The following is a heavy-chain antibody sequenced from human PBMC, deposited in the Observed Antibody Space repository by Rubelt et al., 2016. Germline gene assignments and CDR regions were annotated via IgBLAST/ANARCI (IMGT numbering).Heavy chain of an antibody. J-gene: IGHJ3*02. D-gene: IGHD3-3*01. V-gene: IGHV4-4*07. CDR2: IYTSGST. CDR3: WGGRGTRALLRGGIDI. Sequence: QVQLQESGPGLVRPSGTLSLTCVVSGGSISSSDWWSWIRQPAGKGLEWIGRIYTSGSTNYNPSLKSRVTMSVDTSKNQCLLKLASGAAAGTAVVYWWGGRGTRALLRGGIDIWGQGTTVTVSS. CDR1: GGSISSSDW.